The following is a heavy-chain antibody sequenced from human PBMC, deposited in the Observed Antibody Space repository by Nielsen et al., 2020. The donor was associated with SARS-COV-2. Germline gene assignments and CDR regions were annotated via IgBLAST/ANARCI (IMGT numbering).Heavy chain of an antibody. D-gene: IGHD6-19*01. J-gene: IGHJ3*02. Sequence: GESLKISCAASGFTFSSYSMNWVRQAPGKGLEWVAVIWYDGSNKYYADSVKGRFTISRDNSKNTLYLQMNSLRAEDTAVYYCARDGRLVRDAFDIWGQGTMVTVSS. CDR1: GFTFSSYS. CDR3: ARDGRLVRDAFDI. CDR2: IWYDGSNK. V-gene: IGHV3-33*08.